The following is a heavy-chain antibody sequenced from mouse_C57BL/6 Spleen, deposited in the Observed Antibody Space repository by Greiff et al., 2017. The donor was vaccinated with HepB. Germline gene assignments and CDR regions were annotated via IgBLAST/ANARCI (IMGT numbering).Heavy chain of an antibody. CDR1: GYAFSSYW. D-gene: IGHD2-4*01. Sequence: QVQLKESGAELVKPGASVKISCKASGYAFSSYWMNWVKQRPGKGLEWIGQIYPGDGDTNYNGKFKGKATLTADKSSSTAYMQLSSLTSEDSAVYFCARWYYDYERAMDYWGQGTSVTVSS. CDR2: IYPGDGDT. J-gene: IGHJ4*01. V-gene: IGHV1-80*01. CDR3: ARWYYDYERAMDY.